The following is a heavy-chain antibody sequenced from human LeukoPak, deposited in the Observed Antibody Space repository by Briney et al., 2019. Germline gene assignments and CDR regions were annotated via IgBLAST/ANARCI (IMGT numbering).Heavy chain of an antibody. J-gene: IGHJ4*02. CDR2: IYYSGST. CDR3: ASGPWALYGQFDY. D-gene: IGHD2/OR15-2a*01. Sequence: SETLSLTCTVSGGSISSYYWSWIRQPPGKGLEWIGYIYYSGSTNYNPSLKSRVTISVDTSKNQFSLKLSSVTAADTAVYYCASGPWALYGQFDYWGQGTLVTVSS. V-gene: IGHV4-59*12. CDR1: GGSISSYY.